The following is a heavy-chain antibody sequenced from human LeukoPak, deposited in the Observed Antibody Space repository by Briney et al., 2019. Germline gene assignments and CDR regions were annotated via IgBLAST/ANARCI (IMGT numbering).Heavy chain of an antibody. J-gene: IGHJ3*02. CDR1: GFTFSSYE. CDR3: ARGAHAFDI. CDR2: ISSSGSTI. V-gene: IGHV3-48*03. Sequence: GGSLRLSCAASGFTFSSYEMNWVRQAPGKGLEWVPYISSSGSTIYYADSVKGRFAISRDNAKNSLYLQMNSLRAEDTAVYYCARGAHAFDIWGQGTMVTVSS.